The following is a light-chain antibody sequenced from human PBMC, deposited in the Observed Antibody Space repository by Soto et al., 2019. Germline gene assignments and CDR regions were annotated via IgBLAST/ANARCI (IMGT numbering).Light chain of an antibody. CDR3: QQYGSSPRT. CDR1: QSVSSSY. CDR2: VAS. Sequence: EIVLTQSPGTLSLSPGDTATLSCRASQSVSSSYLAWYQQKPGQAPRLLIYVASIRATGIPDRFSGSGSGTDYTLTINRLEPEDFAVYYCQQYGSSPRTFGQGNKVENK. V-gene: IGKV3-20*01. J-gene: IGKJ1*01.